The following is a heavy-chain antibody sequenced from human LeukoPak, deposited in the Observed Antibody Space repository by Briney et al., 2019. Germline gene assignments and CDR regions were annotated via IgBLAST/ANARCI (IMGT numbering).Heavy chain of an antibody. D-gene: IGHD3-22*01. CDR1: GYTFTSYA. J-gene: IGHJ6*02. CDR2: INAGNGNT. CDR3: ARVSDYYDSSGYYSTVYYYYGMDV. Sequence: ASVKVSCKASGYTFTSYAMHWVRQAPGQRLEWMGWINAGNGNTKYSQKFQGRVTLTRDTSASTAYMELSSLRSEDTAVYYCARVSDYYDSSGYYSTVYYYYGMDVWGQGTTVTVSS. V-gene: IGHV1-3*01.